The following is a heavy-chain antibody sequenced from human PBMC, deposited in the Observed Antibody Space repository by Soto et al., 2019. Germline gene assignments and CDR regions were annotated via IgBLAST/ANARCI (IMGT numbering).Heavy chain of an antibody. CDR2: IKQDGSEK. CDR3: ARDADASGWYHYGMDV. V-gene: IGHV3-7*01. CDR1: GFSLSSYW. J-gene: IGHJ6*02. Sequence: PGGSLRLSCAASGFSLSSYWMNWVRQAPGKELEWVANIKQDGSEKYYVDSVKGRFFISRDNAKNSLYLQVNSLRAEDTAVYYCARDADASGWYHYGMDVWGQGTMVTVSS. D-gene: IGHD6-19*01.